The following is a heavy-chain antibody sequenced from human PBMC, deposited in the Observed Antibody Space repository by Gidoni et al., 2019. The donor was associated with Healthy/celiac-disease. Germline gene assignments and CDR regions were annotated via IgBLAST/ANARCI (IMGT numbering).Heavy chain of an antibody. Sequence: QITLKESGPTLVKPTQTLTLTCTFSGFSLSTSGVGVGWIRQPPGKALEWLALIYWDSDKRYSPPLKSRLTITKDTSKNQVVLTMTNMDPVDTATYYCAHIEGPYYDFWSGYYAFDYWGQGTLVTVSS. J-gene: IGHJ4*02. CDR3: AHIEGPYYDFWSGYYAFDY. V-gene: IGHV2-5*02. CDR2: IYWDSDK. CDR1: GFSLSTSGVG. D-gene: IGHD3-3*01.